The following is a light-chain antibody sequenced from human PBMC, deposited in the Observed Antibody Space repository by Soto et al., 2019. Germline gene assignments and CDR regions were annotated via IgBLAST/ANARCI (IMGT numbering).Light chain of an antibody. CDR2: DAS. CDR3: QQYDSYPRT. CDR1: QSISGW. J-gene: IGKJ1*01. V-gene: IGKV1-5*01. Sequence: DIQMTQSPSTLSASVGDRVNITCRASQSISGWLAWYQQKPGKAPKVLIYDASSLESGVPSRFSGSGGGTEFTLTISSLQPDDSATYYCQQYDSYPRTFGQGTKVEIK.